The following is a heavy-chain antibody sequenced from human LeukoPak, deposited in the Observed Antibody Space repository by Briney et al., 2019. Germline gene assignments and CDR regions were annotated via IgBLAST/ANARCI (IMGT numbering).Heavy chain of an antibody. CDR1: GFTFSSYG. J-gene: IGHJ3*02. D-gene: IGHD2-2*01. V-gene: IGHV3-21*01. Sequence: GGSLRLSCAASGFTFSSYGMHWVRQAPGKGLEWVSSISSSSSYIYYADSVKGRFTISRDNAKNSLYLQMNSLRAEDTAVYYCARVRGRDIVVGAFDIWGQGTMVTVSS. CDR3: ARVRGRDIVVGAFDI. CDR2: ISSSSSYI.